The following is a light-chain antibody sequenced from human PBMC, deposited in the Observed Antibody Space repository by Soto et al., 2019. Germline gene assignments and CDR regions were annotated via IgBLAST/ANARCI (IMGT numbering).Light chain of an antibody. CDR2: GVS. V-gene: IGLV2-14*03. J-gene: IGLJ1*01. CDR1: SSDVGAYKY. CDR3: SSFTGTTTLDV. Sequence: QSALAPPASVSGSPGQLITISCTRTSSDVGAYKYVSWYQQHPGKAPKLIIYGVSNRPSGVSNRSSASKSGNTAFLTISGLQPEDEADYYCSSFTGTTTLDVFGTGTKVTVL.